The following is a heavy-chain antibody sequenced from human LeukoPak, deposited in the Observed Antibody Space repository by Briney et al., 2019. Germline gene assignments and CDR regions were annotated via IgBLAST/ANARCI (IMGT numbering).Heavy chain of an antibody. D-gene: IGHD3-3*01. J-gene: IGHJ4*02. CDR1: GGSISSYY. V-gene: IGHV4-4*07. CDR2: IYITGSP. Sequence: PSETLSLTCTVSGGSISSYYWSWFPQPAGKGLEWIGRIYITGSPYYNPSLKCRVPMSVDTSKRPFPLRLSSVTAAGTAVYYCARSGGDFWSGSFGYLDYWGQGTLVTVSS. CDR3: ARSGGDFWSGSFGYLDY.